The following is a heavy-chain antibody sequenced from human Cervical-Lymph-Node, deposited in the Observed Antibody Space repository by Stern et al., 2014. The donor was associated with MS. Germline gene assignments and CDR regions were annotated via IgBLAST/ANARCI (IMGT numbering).Heavy chain of an antibody. D-gene: IGHD4-17*01. V-gene: IGHV1-69*01. CDR2: IMPIFRAT. Sequence: VQLVQSGAEVKKPGSSVTVSCKASGGTSTKYAISWARQAPGQGLEWMGGIMPIFRATYYYKKFQGRVTIYSAGSTSTAYLDLSSLTSEDTAIYYCSTYGDDFGMDIWGQGTTVTVSS. CDR3: STYGDDFGMDI. CDR1: GGTSTKYA. J-gene: IGHJ6*02.